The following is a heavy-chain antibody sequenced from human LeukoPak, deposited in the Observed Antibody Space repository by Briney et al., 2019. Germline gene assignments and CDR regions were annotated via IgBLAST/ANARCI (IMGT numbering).Heavy chain of an antibody. CDR2: IYSGGGT. Sequence: PGEPLRLSCAASGFTVSSNYMSWVRQAPGKGLEWVSVIYSGGGTYYADSVKGRFTISRDNSKNTVYLQMNSLRAEDTAVYYCARASFWFDYSGYYFDFWGQGTLVTVSS. CDR3: ARASFWFDYSGYYFDF. V-gene: IGHV3-66*01. CDR1: GFTVSSNY. D-gene: IGHD2-15*01. J-gene: IGHJ4*02.